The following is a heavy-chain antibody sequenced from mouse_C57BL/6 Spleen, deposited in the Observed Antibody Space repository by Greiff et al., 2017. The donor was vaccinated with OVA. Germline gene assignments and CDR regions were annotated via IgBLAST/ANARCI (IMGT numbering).Heavy chain of an antibody. CDR2: IYPGDGDT. CDR1: GYAFSSSW. J-gene: IGHJ3*01. D-gene: IGHD3-1*01. Sequence: QVQLKESGPELVKPGASVKISCKASGYAFSSSWMNWVKQRPGKGLEWIGRIYPGDGDTNYNGKFKGKATLTADKSSSTAYMQLSSLTSEDSAVYFCARGAQLERDWFAYWGQGTLVTVSA. CDR3: ARGAQLERDWFAY. V-gene: IGHV1-82*01.